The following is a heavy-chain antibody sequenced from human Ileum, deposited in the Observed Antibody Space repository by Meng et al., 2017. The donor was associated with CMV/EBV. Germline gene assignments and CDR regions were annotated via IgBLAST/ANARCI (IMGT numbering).Heavy chain of an antibody. CDR3: TARGGYSANDY. Sequence: ESLKISCIASGFTFTNAWMSWVRQAPGEGLEWIGRIKSKADGGTTDYAAPVKGTFTISRDDSKNTLYLQMNSLKTDDTAVYYCTARGGYSANDYWGQGTLVTVSS. D-gene: IGHD5-12*01. CDR1: GFTFTNAW. CDR2: IKSKADGGTT. J-gene: IGHJ4*02. V-gene: IGHV3-15*01.